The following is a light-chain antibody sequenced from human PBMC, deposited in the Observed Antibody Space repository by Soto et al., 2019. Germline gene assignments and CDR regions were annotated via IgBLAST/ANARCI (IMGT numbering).Light chain of an antibody. CDR3: QQSFSTPPT. J-gene: IGKJ2*01. V-gene: IGKV1-39*01. Sequence: DIQMTESPSYLSASIGDRVTISCRASQSISTYLNWYQQKPGKAPKLLIYATSRLQTGVPSRFSGSGSDTDFTLTISSLQPEDFATYYCQQSFSTPPTFGQGTKLEIK. CDR1: QSISTY. CDR2: ATS.